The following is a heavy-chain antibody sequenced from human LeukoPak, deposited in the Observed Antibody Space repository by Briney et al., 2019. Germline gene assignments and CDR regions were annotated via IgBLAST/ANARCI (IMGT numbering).Heavy chain of an antibody. Sequence: ASVKVSCKASGYTFTSYYMHWVRQAPGQGLEWMGIINPSGGSTSYAQKFQGRVTMTRDTSTSTVYMELSSLRSEDTAVYYCARERATYYYDSSGENAFDIWGQGTMVTVSS. CDR1: GYTFTSYY. J-gene: IGHJ3*02. D-gene: IGHD3-22*01. CDR3: ARERATYYYDSSGENAFDI. V-gene: IGHV1-46*01. CDR2: INPSGGST.